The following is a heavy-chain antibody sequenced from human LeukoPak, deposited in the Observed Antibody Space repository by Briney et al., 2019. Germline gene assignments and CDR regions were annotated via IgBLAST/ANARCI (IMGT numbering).Heavy chain of an antibody. D-gene: IGHD3-3*01. CDR3: ARDQYDTWSRRGNFDS. J-gene: IGHJ4*02. V-gene: IGHV3-7*03. CDR1: GLTFGKYW. Sequence: GGSLRLSCVASGLTFGKYWMSWVRQAPGKGLEWVANITLDGSEKNYVDSVKGRFTIPRDNTKNSLYLQMNSLRAEDTAVFYCARDQYDTWSRRGNFDSWGQGTLVIVSS. CDR2: ITLDGSEK.